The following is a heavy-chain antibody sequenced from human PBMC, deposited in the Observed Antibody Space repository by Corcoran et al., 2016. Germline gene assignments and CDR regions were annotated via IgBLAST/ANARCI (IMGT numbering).Heavy chain of an antibody. Sequence: EVQLVESGGGLVQPGGSLRLSCAASGFTFSSYSMNWVRQAPGKGLEWVSHISSSSSTIYYADSVKGRFTISRDNAKNSLYLQMNSLGDEDTAVYYCARSSNYDSSGYYNPARPYYFDYWGQGTLVTVSS. V-gene: IGHV3-48*02. CDR2: ISSSSSTI. J-gene: IGHJ4*02. D-gene: IGHD3-22*01. CDR1: GFTFSSYS. CDR3: ARSSNYDSSGYYNPARPYYFDY.